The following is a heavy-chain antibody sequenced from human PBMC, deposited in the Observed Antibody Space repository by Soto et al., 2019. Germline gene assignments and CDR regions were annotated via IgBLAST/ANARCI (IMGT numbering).Heavy chain of an antibody. CDR2: IYHSGST. CDR1: GGSISSGDYY. V-gene: IGHV4-30-4*01. Sequence: QVQLQESGPGLVKPSQTLSLTCTVSGGSISSGDYYWNWIRQPPGKGLEWIGYIYHSGSTYYNPSLKSRVTISVNTSKNQFSLKLSSVTAADTAVYYCARERPDGARLDPRGQGTLVTVSS. CDR3: ARERPDGARLDP. D-gene: IGHD6-6*01. J-gene: IGHJ5*02.